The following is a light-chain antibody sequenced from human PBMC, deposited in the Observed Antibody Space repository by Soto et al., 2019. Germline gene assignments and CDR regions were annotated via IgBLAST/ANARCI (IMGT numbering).Light chain of an antibody. CDR3: MQGTHWPWT. CDR2: KVS. Sequence: DVVVTQSPLSLTVTLGQAASISCRSSQSPLYSDGNTYLNWFHQRPGQSPRRLIYKVSNRDSGVPDRFSGSGSGTDFTLQISRVEAEDVGVYYCMQGTHWPWTFGQGTKVEIK. J-gene: IGKJ1*01. CDR1: QSPLYSDGNTY. V-gene: IGKV2-30*01.